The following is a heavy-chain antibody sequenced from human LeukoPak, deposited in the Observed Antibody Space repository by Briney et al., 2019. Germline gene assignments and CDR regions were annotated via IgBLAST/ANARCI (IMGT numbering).Heavy chain of an antibody. J-gene: IGHJ5*02. V-gene: IGHV4-59*01. Sequence: PSETLSLTCTAPGGSISSYYWSWIRQPPGKGLEWIGYIYYSGSTNYNPSLKSRVTISVDTSKNQFSLKLSSVTAADTAVYYCARVPLAYWFDPWGQGTLVTVSS. CDR3: ARVPLAYWFDP. CDR2: IYYSGST. D-gene: IGHD3-3*02. CDR1: GGSISSYY.